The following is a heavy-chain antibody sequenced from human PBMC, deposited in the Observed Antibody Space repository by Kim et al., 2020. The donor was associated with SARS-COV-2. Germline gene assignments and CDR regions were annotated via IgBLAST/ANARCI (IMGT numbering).Heavy chain of an antibody. Sequence: SETLSLTCAVYGGSFSGYYWSWIRQPPGKGLEWIGEINHSGSTNYNPSLKSRVTISVDTSKNQFSLKLSSVTAADTAVYYCARGRVLTGYYNRQPAEYFQHWGQGTLVTVSS. CDR2: INHSGST. V-gene: IGHV4-34*01. D-gene: IGHD3-9*01. J-gene: IGHJ1*01. CDR1: GGSFSGYY. CDR3: ARGRVLTGYYNRQPAEYFQH.